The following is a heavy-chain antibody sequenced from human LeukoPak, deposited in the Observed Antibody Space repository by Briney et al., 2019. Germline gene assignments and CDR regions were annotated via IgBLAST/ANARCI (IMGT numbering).Heavy chain of an antibody. CDR2: ISWNSGSI. CDR1: GFTFDDYA. D-gene: IGHD5-18*01. CDR3: AKDSQDTAMATGYFDY. Sequence: GGSLRLSCAASGFTFDDYAMHWVRQAPGKGLEWVSGISWNSGSIGYADSVKGRFTISRDNAKNSLYLQMNSLRAEDTALYCCAKDSQDTAMATGYFDYWGQGTLVTVSS. V-gene: IGHV3-9*01. J-gene: IGHJ4*02.